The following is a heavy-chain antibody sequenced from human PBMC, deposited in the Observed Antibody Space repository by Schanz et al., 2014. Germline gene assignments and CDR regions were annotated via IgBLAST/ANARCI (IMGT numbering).Heavy chain of an antibody. CDR3: ASSSYRLLSYYYALDV. CDR1: GFTFSGYG. Sequence: QVQLVESGGGVVQPGRSLRLSCAASGFTFSGYGMHWVRQAPGKGLEWVAIISYDGRHKNYADSVKGRFTISRDNSKNTLHLQMNSLRVEDTAVYYCASSSYRLLSYYYALDVWGQGTTVTVS. V-gene: IGHV3-30*03. J-gene: IGHJ6*02. CDR2: ISYDGRHK. D-gene: IGHD1-26*01.